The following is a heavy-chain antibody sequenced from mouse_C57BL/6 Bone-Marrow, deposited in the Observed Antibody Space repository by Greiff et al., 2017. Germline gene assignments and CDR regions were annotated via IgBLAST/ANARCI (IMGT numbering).Heavy chain of an antibody. CDR1: GYSITSGYY. Sequence: EVQRVESGPGLVKPSQSLSLTCSVTGYSITSGYYWNWIRQFPGNKLEWMGYISYDGSNNYNPSLKNRISITRDTSKNQFFMKLNSLTTEDTATYYCARGGYYGSAWFAYWGQGTLVTVSA. J-gene: IGHJ3*01. D-gene: IGHD1-1*01. CDR3: ARGGYYGSAWFAY. V-gene: IGHV3-6*01. CDR2: ISYDGSN.